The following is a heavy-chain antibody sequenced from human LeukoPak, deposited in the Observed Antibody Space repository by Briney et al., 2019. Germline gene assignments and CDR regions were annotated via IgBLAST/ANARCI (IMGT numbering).Heavy chain of an antibody. Sequence: ASVTVSCKASGYTFTSYGISWVRQAPGQGLEWMGGFDPEDGETIYAQKFQGRVTMTEDTSTDTAYMELSSLRSEDTAVYYCATGNYDILTGYYFDYWGQGTLVTVSS. CDR3: ATGNYDILTGYYFDY. V-gene: IGHV1-24*01. J-gene: IGHJ4*02. CDR1: GYTFTSYG. D-gene: IGHD3-9*01. CDR2: FDPEDGET.